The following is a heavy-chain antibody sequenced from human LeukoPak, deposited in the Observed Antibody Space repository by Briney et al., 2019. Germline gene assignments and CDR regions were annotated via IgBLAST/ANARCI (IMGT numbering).Heavy chain of an antibody. V-gene: IGHV3-33*01. D-gene: IGHD2/OR15-2a*01. J-gene: IGHJ4*02. Sequence: GGSLRLSCAASGFTFSSYGMHWVRQAPGKGLEWVAVIWYDGSNKYYADSVKGRFTISRDNSKNTLYLQMNSLRAEDTAVYYCARERTHSTGDLVYWGQGTLVSVPS. CDR1: GFTFSSYG. CDR3: ARERTHSTGDLVY. CDR2: IWYDGSNK.